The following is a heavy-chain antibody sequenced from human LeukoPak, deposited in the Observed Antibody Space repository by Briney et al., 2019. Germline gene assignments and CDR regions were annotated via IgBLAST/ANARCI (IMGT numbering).Heavy chain of an antibody. V-gene: IGHV3-21*01. CDR2: ISSSSSYI. CDR1: GFTFSSYA. J-gene: IGHJ4*02. D-gene: IGHD3-10*01. CDR3: ASLVVRGVKD. Sequence: PGGSLRLSCAASGFTFSSYAMSWVRQAPGKGLEWVSSISSSSSYIYYADSVKGRFTISRDNAKNSLYLQMNSLRAEDTAVYYCASLVVRGVKDWGQGTLVTVSS.